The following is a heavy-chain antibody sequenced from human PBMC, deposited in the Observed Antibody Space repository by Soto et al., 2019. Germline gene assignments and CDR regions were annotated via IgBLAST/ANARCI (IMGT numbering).Heavy chain of an antibody. CDR2: IYYSGST. CDR3: ARLCVPPSDNWYFDL. Sequence: QVQLQESGPGLVKPSQTLSLTCTVSGGSISSGDYHWSWIRQPPGKGLEWIGYIYYSGSTYYNPSLKSRVTISVDTSKNQFSLKLSSVTAADTAVYYRARLCVPPSDNWYFDLWGRGTLVTVSS. CDR1: GGSISSGDYH. J-gene: IGHJ2*01. D-gene: IGHD3-9*01. V-gene: IGHV4-30-4*01.